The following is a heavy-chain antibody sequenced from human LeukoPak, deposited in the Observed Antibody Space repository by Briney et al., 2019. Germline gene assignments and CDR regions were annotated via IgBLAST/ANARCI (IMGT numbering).Heavy chain of an antibody. J-gene: IGHJ6*02. CDR3: ANVVGDYYYYGMDV. D-gene: IGHD2-21*01. CDR2: ISGDGGST. CDR1: GGSISRYY. V-gene: IGHV3-43*02. Sequence: ETLSLTCTVSGGSISRYYWSWIRQPPGKGLEWVSLISGDGGSTYYADSVKGRFTISRDNSRNSLYLQMNSLRTEDTAVYYCANVVGDYYYYGMDVWGQGTTVTVSS.